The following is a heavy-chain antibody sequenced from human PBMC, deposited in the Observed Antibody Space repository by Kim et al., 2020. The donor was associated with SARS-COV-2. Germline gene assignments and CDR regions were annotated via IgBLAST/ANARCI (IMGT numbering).Heavy chain of an antibody. CDR2: IIPIFGTA. CDR3: ASNGARYCSGGSCYMDAFDI. Sequence: SVKVSCKASGGTFSSYAISWVRQAPGQGLEWMGGIIPIFGTANYAQKFQGRVTITADESTSTAYMELSSLRSEDTAVYYCASNGARYCSGGSCYMDAFDIWGQGTMVTVSS. V-gene: IGHV1-69*13. J-gene: IGHJ3*02. D-gene: IGHD2-15*01. CDR1: GGTFSSYA.